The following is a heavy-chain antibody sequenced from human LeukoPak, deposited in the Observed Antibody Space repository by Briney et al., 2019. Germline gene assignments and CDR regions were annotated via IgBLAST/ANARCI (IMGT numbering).Heavy chain of an antibody. CDR3: ARGGRYFDWLLPYYFDY. J-gene: IGHJ4*02. CDR2: IYYSGST. Sequence: SETLSLTCTVSGGSISSYYWSWIRQPPGKGLEWIGYIYYSGSTNYNPSLKSRVTISVDTSKNQFSLKLSSVTAADTAVYYCARGGRYFDWLLPYYFDYWGQGTLVTVSS. CDR1: GGSISSYY. V-gene: IGHV4-59*01. D-gene: IGHD3-9*01.